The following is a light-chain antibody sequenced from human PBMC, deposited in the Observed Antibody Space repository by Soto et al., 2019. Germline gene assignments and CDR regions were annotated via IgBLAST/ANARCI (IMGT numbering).Light chain of an antibody. V-gene: IGKV1-5*03. CDR3: QQNNRDPWT. J-gene: IGKJ1*01. CDR1: QTVYTW. Sequence: DIQMTQSPSTLSASVGDRVTITCRASQTVYTWLAWPQQKPGKAPKLLIYKASTLETGVPSRFSGSGSGTELTLTISSLQPDDSATYYCQQNNRDPWTFGQGTKVEIK. CDR2: KAS.